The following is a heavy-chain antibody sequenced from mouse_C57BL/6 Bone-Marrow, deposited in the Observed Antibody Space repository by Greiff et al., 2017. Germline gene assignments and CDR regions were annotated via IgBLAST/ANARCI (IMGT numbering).Heavy chain of an antibody. V-gene: IGHV1-61*01. CDR1: GYTFTSYW. J-gene: IGHJ3*01. Sequence: QVQLQQPGAELVRPGSSVKLSCKASGYTFTSYWMDWVKQRPGQGLEWIGNIYPSDSETHYNPKFKDKATLTVDKSSSTAYMQLSSLTSEDSAVYYCAAWDGAWFAYWGQGTLVTVSA. CDR2: IYPSDSET. D-gene: IGHD4-1*01. CDR3: AAWDGAWFAY.